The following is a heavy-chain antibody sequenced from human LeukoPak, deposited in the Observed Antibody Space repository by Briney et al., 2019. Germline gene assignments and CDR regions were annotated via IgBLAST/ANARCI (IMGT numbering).Heavy chain of an antibody. V-gene: IGHV4-38-2*01. CDR2: IYHSGST. Sequence: PSETLSLTCAVSGYSISSGYYWGWIRQPPGKGLEWIGSIYHSGSTYYNPSLKSRVTISVDTSKNQFSLKLSSVTAADTAVYYCARASGLGGISSGAWGAIFDYWGQGTLVTVSS. J-gene: IGHJ4*02. D-gene: IGHD4-23*01. CDR3: ARASGLGGISSGAWGAIFDY. CDR1: GYSISSGYY.